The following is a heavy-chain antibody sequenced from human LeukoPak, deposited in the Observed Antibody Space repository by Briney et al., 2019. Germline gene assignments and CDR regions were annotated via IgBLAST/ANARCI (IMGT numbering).Heavy chain of an antibody. V-gene: IGHV3-21*01. CDR1: TFVFSVSS. CDR2: ISRGGNAK. D-gene: IGHD2-21*01. CDR3: ADSEFDIPASFDL. Sequence: GGSLRLSCAASTFVFSVSSMNWVRQAPGKGLEWVSSISRGGNAKHYADSVKGRFTISRDNAKNSLHLQMDSLRVEDTAVFCAADSEFDIPASFDLWGQGTLVTVSS. J-gene: IGHJ4*02.